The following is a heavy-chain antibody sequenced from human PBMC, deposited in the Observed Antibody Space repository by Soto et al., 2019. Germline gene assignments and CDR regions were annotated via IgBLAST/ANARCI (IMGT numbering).Heavy chain of an antibody. D-gene: IGHD2-15*01. CDR3: AREGCSGGSCYSGY. Sequence: SVKVSCKASGGTFSSYTISWVRQAPGQGLEWMGRITPILGIANYAQKFQGRVTITADKSTSTAYMELSSLRSEDTAVYYCAREGCSGGSCYSGYWGQGTLVTVSS. J-gene: IGHJ4*02. V-gene: IGHV1-69*04. CDR2: ITPILGIA. CDR1: GGTFSSYT.